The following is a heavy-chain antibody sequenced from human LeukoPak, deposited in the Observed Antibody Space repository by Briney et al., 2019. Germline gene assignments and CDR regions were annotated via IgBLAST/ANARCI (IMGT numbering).Heavy chain of an antibody. V-gene: IGHV3-30*03. CDR3: ASQTGTTPR. J-gene: IGHJ4*02. CDR1: GLTFSDAW. CDR2: ISHDGSNK. D-gene: IGHD1-7*01. Sequence: GGSLRLSCAASGLTFSDAWMSWVRQAPGKGLEWVAVISHDGSNKYYADSVKGRFSISRDNSKNTLYLQMNSLRVEDTAVYYCASQTGTTPRWGQGTLVTVSS.